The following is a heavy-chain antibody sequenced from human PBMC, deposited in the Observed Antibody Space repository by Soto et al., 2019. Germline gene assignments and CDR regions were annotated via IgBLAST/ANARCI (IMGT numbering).Heavy chain of an antibody. CDR2: INPNSGGT. Sequence: ASVKVSCKASGYTFTGYYMHWVRQAPGQGLEWMGWINPNSGGTNYAQKFQGRVTMTRDTSISTAYMELSRLRSDDTAVYYCARDPPYTAMVIGYYYYGMDVWGQGTTVTVS. J-gene: IGHJ6*02. CDR1: GYTFTGYY. D-gene: IGHD5-18*01. V-gene: IGHV1-2*02. CDR3: ARDPPYTAMVIGYYYYGMDV.